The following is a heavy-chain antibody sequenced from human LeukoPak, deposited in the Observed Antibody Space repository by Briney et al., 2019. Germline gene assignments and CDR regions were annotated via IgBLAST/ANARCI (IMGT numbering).Heavy chain of an antibody. CDR3: AATYDSSGYYLLRAFDI. D-gene: IGHD3-22*01. CDR2: MNPNSGNT. Sequence: GASVKVSCTASGYTFTSYDIYWVRLATGQGLEWMGWMNPNSGNTGYAQKFQGRVTMTRNTSISTAYMELSSLRSEDTAVYYCAATYDSSGYYLLRAFDIWGQGTMVTVSS. J-gene: IGHJ3*02. CDR1: GYTFTSYD. V-gene: IGHV1-8*01.